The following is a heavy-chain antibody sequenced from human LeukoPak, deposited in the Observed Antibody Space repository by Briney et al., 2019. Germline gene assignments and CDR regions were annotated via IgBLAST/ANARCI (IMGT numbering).Heavy chain of an antibody. V-gene: IGHV3-33*06. D-gene: IGHD4-11*01. CDR1: GFTFTNSW. Sequence: PGGSLRLSCAASGFTFTNSWMAWVRQAPGKGLEWVAVIWSDGTNRYYADSVKGRFTISRDDSGNKVYLQMNSLRPEDTGVYYCAKDAQRGFDYSNSLEYWGQGTPVTVST. CDR3: AKDAQRGFDYSNSLEY. J-gene: IGHJ4*02. CDR2: IWSDGTNR.